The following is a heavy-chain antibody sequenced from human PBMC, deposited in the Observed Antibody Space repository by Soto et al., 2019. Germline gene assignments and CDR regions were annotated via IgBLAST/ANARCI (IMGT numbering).Heavy chain of an antibody. CDR3: ARGRMIRGSPPITIFGVVIPFDY. Sequence: SETLSLTCAVYGGSFSGYYWSWIRQPPGKGLEWIGEINHSGSTNYNPSLKSRVTISVDTSKNQFSLKLSSVTAADTAVYYCARGRMIRGSPPITIFGVVIPFDYWGQGTLVTVSS. V-gene: IGHV4-34*01. CDR1: GGSFSGYY. D-gene: IGHD3-3*01. CDR2: INHSGST. J-gene: IGHJ4*02.